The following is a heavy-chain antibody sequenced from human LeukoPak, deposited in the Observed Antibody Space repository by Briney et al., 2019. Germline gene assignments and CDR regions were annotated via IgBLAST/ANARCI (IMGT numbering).Heavy chain of an antibody. D-gene: IGHD4/OR15-4a*01. CDR1: GFTFSSYS. CDR3: ARDGVLGTMLY. Sequence: GGSLRLSCAASGFTFSSYSMNWVRQAPGKGLEWVSSISSSSSYIYYADSVKGRFTISRDNAKNSLYPQMNSLRAEDTAVYYCARDGVLGTMLYWGQGTLVTVSS. J-gene: IGHJ4*02. V-gene: IGHV3-21*01. CDR2: ISSSSSYI.